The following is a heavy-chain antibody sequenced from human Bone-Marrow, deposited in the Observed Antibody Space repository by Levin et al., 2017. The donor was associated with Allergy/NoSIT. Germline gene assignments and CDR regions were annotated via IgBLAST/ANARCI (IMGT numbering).Heavy chain of an antibody. D-gene: IGHD6-6*01. CDR2: LNYNSGGT. J-gene: IGHJ2*01. CDR3: ARRARRWYLDL. V-gene: IGHV1-2*04. CDR1: GNTFTGYY. Sequence: ASVKVSCQASGNTFTGYYIHWVRQAPGQGLEWMGWLNYNSGGTNYAQKFQGWVTMTRDTSVTTSYLELTRLKSNDTAVYFCARRARRWYLDLWGRGTLVTVSS.